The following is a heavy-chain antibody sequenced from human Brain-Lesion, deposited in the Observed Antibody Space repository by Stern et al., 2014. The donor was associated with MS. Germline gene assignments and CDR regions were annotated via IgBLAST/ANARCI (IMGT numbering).Heavy chain of an antibody. CDR1: GFTFSNYW. J-gene: IGHJ5*01. CDR2: VNNDGRRT. D-gene: IGHD3-10*01. Sequence: EVQLVESGGGLVQPGGSLRLSCAASGFTFSNYWMHWDRQAPGQGLEWVSRVNNDGRRTSYADSVKGRFTMSRDNAKNTLYLQMNSLRVEDTAIYYCARGERWFDSWGQGTLVTVSS. CDR3: ARGERWFDS. V-gene: IGHV3-74*02.